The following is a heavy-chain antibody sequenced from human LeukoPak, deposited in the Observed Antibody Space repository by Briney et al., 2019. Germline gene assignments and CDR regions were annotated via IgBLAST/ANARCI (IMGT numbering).Heavy chain of an antibody. CDR1: GFTFSSYS. CDR3: ARWGTCGDCYPPLDAFDI. CDR2: ISSSSSYI. Sequence: GGSLRLSCAASGFTFSSYSMNWVRQAPGKGLEWVSSISSSSSYIYYADSVKGRFTISRDNAKNSLYLQMNSLRAEDTAVYYCARWGTCGDCYPPLDAFDIWGQGTMVTVSS. V-gene: IGHV3-21*01. J-gene: IGHJ3*02. D-gene: IGHD2-21*02.